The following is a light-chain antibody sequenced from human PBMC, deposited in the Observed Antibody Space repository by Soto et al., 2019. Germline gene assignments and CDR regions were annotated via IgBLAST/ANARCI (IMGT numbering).Light chain of an antibody. Sequence: AIQMTQSPSSLYASVGDRVIITCRASQAIRDELGWYQQIPGKAPKLLIYSASTLQSGVPSRFSGSGSGTDFTLTISSLQPEDFASYFCLQDYAYPWTFGQGTRVEI. J-gene: IGKJ1*01. CDR1: QAIRDE. V-gene: IGKV1-6*01. CDR2: SAS. CDR3: LQDYAYPWT.